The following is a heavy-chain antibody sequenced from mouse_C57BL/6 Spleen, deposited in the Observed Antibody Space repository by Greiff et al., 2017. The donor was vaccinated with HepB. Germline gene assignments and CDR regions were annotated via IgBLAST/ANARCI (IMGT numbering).Heavy chain of an antibody. J-gene: IGHJ2*01. Sequence: QVQLQQSGAELVKPGASVKISCKASGYAFSSYWMNWVKQRPGKGLEWIGLIYPGDGDTNYNGKFKGKATLTADKSSSTAYMQLSSLTSEDSAVYCCARGAGKVDYFDYWGQGTTVTVSS. D-gene: IGHD1-1*01. CDR1: GYAFSSYW. CDR3: ARGAGKVDYFDY. CDR2: IYPGDGDT. V-gene: IGHV1-80*01.